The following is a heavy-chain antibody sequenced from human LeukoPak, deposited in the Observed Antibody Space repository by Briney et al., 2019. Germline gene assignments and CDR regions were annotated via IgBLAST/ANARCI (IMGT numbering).Heavy chain of an antibody. CDR2: ILPIFGSA. CDR3: ANPRRDGYREYYFDY. Sequence: ASVKVSCKTSGDSFKSYVINRVRQAPGQGLEWMGGILPIFGSAIYAQHFRGRLTITAAESTNTAYMELSSLRSEDTAVYYCANPRRDGYREYYFDYWGQGTLVTVSS. J-gene: IGHJ4*02. D-gene: IGHD5-24*01. V-gene: IGHV1-69*13. CDR1: GDSFKSYV.